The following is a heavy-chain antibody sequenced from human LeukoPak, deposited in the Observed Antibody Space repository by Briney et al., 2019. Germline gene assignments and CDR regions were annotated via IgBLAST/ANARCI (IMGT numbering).Heavy chain of an antibody. CDR1: GFTFSGFW. D-gene: IGHD3-10*01. CDR2: INSDGSEG. J-gene: IGHJ4*02. V-gene: IGHV3-7*03. Sequence: GGSLRLSCAVSGFTFSGFWMSWSRQAPGKGLEWVASINSDGSEGYYADVVKGRFTISRDNAKNSLYLQINSLRAEDTAVYYCARAPYYSRVEYYFDYWGQGTLVTVSS. CDR3: ARAPYYSRVEYYFDY.